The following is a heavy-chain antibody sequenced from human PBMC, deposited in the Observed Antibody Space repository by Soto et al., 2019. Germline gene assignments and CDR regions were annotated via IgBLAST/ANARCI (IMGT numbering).Heavy chain of an antibody. CDR2: ISYDGSNK. D-gene: IGHD3-9*01. V-gene: IGHV3-30-3*01. Sequence: PWGSLRLSCAASGFTFSSYAMHWVRQAPGKGLEWVAVISYDGSNKYYADSVKGRFTISRDNSKNTLYLQMNGLRAEDTAVYYCARGDILTGYPRPMEFDPWGQGTLVTVSS. CDR3: ARGDILTGYPRPMEFDP. J-gene: IGHJ5*02. CDR1: GFTFSSYA.